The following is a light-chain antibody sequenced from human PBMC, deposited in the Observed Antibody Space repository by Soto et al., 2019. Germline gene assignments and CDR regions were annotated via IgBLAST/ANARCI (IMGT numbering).Light chain of an antibody. J-gene: IGKJ5*01. Sequence: EIGMTQSPGTLSVSPGERVTLSCRASQSVGNNLAWHQQKPGQAPRLLIYGASTRATGFPARFSGSGSGTEFTLTISSLQSEDFAVYYCQQYNGWPITFGQGTLLEIK. CDR1: QSVGNN. CDR2: GAS. V-gene: IGKV3-15*01. CDR3: QQYNGWPIT.